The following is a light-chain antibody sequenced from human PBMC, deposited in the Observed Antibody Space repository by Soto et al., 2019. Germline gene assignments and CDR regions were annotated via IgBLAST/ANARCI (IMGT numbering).Light chain of an antibody. CDR2: AAS. V-gene: IGKV1-9*01. CDR3: QHYNSYSEA. Sequence: IHLTQSPSSLSASVGDRVTITCRASQDISTYLAWYQQKPEKAPNFLIYAASTLQSGVPSRFSGSGSGTEFTLTISSLQPDDFATYYCQHYNSYSEAFGQGTKV. CDR1: QDISTY. J-gene: IGKJ1*01.